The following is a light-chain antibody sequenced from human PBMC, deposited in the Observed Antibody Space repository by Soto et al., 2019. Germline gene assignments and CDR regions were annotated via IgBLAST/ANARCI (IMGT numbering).Light chain of an antibody. Sequence: VLTQSPGTLSLSPGESATLSCRASQSVSSSYLAWYQQKPGQAPRLLIYGASSRATGIQDRFSGSGSGTEFTLTIRRLEPEDFAVYYCKQYGSSRTFGQGTKVDIK. J-gene: IGKJ1*01. CDR1: QSVSSSY. V-gene: IGKV3-20*01. CDR2: GAS. CDR3: KQYGSSRT.